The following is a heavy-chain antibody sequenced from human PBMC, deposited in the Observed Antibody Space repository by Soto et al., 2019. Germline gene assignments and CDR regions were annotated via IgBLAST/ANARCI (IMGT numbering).Heavy chain of an antibody. CDR2: IDPSDSYT. D-gene: IGHD6-19*01. CDR1: GYSFTIYW. V-gene: IGHV5-10-1*01. Sequence: GESLKISCNGSGYSFTIYWISWVRQMPGKGLEWMGRIDPSDSYTNYSPSFQGHVTISADKSISTAYLQWSSLKASDTAMYYCASSYSSGWPRGWFDPWGQGTLVTVSS. J-gene: IGHJ5*02. CDR3: ASSYSSGWPRGWFDP.